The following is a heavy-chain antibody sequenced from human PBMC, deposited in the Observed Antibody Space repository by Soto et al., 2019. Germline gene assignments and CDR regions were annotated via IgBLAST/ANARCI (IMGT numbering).Heavy chain of an antibody. CDR1: GYTFTSYG. CDR2: ISAYNGNT. D-gene: IGHD3-22*01. CDR3: ARESGYYSEYFQH. V-gene: IGHV1-18*01. J-gene: IGHJ1*01. Sequence: ASVKVSCTASGYTFTSYGISWVRQAPGQGLEWMGWISAYNGNTNYAQKFQGRVTITRDTSASTAYMELSSLRSEDTAVYYCARESGYYSEYFQHWGQGTLVTVSS.